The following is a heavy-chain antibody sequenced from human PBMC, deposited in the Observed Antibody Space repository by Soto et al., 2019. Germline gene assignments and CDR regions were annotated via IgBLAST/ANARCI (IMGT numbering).Heavy chain of an antibody. J-gene: IGHJ5*02. D-gene: IGHD6-13*01. V-gene: IGHV3-33*01. CDR1: GFTLSSYG. CDR3: ARHPERIAQIGWFDP. CDR2: IWYDGSNK. Sequence: GGSLRLSCAASGFTLSSYGMHWVRQAPGKGLEWVAVIWYDGSNKYYADSVKGRFTISRDNSKNTLYLQMNSLRAEDTAVYYCARHPERIAQIGWFDPWGQGTLVTVSS.